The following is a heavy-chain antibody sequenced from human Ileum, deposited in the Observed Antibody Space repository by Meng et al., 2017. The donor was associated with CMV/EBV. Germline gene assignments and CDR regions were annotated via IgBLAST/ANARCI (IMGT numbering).Heavy chain of an antibody. CDR2: INPNTHDT. J-gene: IGHJ4*02. CDR3: AREGSISGSLD. D-gene: IGHD1-26*01. Sequence: ASVKVSCKTSGYTFIGYYMHWVRQAPGQGLEWMGWINPNTHDTKFAQKFQVKVTLTRDTSISTAYMELSSLTSDETAVYYCAREGSISGSLDWGQGTLVTVSS. CDR1: GYTFIGYY. V-gene: IGHV1-2*02.